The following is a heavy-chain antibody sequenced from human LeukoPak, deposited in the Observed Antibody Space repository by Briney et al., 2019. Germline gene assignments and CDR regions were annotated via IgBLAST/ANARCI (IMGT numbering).Heavy chain of an antibody. V-gene: IGHV4-59*01. Sequence: SETLSPTCTVSGGSISSYYWSWIRQPPGKGLEWIGYIYYSGSTNYNPSLKSRVTISVDTSKNQFSLKLSSVTAADTAVYYCARGSGDNYYGMDVWGQGTTVTVSS. CDR3: ARGSGDNYYGMDV. D-gene: IGHD2-21*01. J-gene: IGHJ6*02. CDR1: GGSISSYY. CDR2: IYYSGST.